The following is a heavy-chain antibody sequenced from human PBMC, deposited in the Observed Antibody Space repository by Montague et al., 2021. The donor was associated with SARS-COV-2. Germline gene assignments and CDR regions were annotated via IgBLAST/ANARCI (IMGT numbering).Heavy chain of an antibody. V-gene: IGHV3-9*01. CDR3: AKDPWTGDWYFFDY. Sequence: SLRLSCAASGFTFDDYTMHLVRQAPGAGLEWVACVDWSSRSFSYADSVKGRFTISRDNAKNSLYLQMNSLKAEDTAVYYCAKDPWTGDWYFFDYWGQGTLVTVSS. CDR1: GFTFDDYT. J-gene: IGHJ4*02. CDR2: VDWSSRSF. D-gene: IGHD3-9*01.